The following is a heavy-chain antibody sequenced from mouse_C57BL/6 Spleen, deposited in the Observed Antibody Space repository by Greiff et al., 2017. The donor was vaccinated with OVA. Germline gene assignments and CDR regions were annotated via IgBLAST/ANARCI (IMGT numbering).Heavy chain of an antibody. CDR1: GYSITSGYY. J-gene: IGHJ2*01. Sequence: DVKLQESGPGLVKPSQSLSLTCSVTGYSITSGYYWNWIRQFPGNKLEWMGYISYDGSNNYNPSLKNRISITRDTSKNQFFLKLNSVTTEDTATYYCARVTGRRNYFDYWGQGTTLTVSS. D-gene: IGHD4-1*01. V-gene: IGHV3-6*01. CDR2: ISYDGSN. CDR3: ARVTGRRNYFDY.